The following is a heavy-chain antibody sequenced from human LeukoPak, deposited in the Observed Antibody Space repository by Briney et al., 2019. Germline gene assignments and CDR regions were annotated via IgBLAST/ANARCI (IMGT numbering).Heavy chain of an antibody. Sequence: SETLSLTCTVSGGSISSGGYYWSWIRQHPGKGLEWIGYIYYSGSTYYNPSLKSRVTISVDTSKNQFSLKLSSVTAADTAVYYCARVRGYCSSTICYRYYFDYWGQGTLVTVSS. CDR3: ARVRGYCSSTICYRYYFDY. J-gene: IGHJ4*02. CDR2: IYYSGST. V-gene: IGHV4-31*03. CDR1: GGSISSGGYY. D-gene: IGHD2-2*01.